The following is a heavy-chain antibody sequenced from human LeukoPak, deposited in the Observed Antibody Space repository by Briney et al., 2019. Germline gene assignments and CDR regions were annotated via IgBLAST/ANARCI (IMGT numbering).Heavy chain of an antibody. CDR2: ISTTSSYI. V-gene: IGHV3-21*01. Sequence: GGSLRLSCAASGFTFSSYSMNWVRQAPGKGLEWVSSISTTSSYIYYADSMKGRFTISRDNGKNSLYLQMNSLRAEDTAVYFCARGSSNVAARNNWFDPWGQGTLVTVSS. CDR1: GFTFSSYS. CDR3: ARGSSNVAARNNWFDP. D-gene: IGHD6-6*01. J-gene: IGHJ5*02.